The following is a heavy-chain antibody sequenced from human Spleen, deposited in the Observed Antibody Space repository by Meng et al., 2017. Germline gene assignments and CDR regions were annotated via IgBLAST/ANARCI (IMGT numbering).Heavy chain of an antibody. CDR1: GYNFPDYY. CDR2: INPKSGDT. CDR3: ARDEDISAAGKLFGDY. J-gene: IGHJ4*02. V-gene: IGHV1-2*06. D-gene: IGHD6-13*01. Sequence: QWQLVQSGAEVKKPGASGKVSCKPSGYNFPDYYIHWVRRAPGQGLEWMGRINPKSGDTHYAQKFQARVTMTGDTSISTAYMELSGLRSDDTAMYYCARDEDISAAGKLFGDYWGQGTLVTVSS.